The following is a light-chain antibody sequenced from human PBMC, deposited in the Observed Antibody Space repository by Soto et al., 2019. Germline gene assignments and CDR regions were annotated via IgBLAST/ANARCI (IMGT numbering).Light chain of an antibody. J-gene: IGLJ1*01. Sequence: QSALTQPASVSGSPGQSITISCTGTSSDVGGYNYVSWFQHHPGKAPKLIIYEVSNRPSGVSNRFSGSKSGHTASLTVSGLQVEDEADYYCTSCSRSNTPVFGTGTKLTVL. CDR2: EVS. CDR1: SSDVGGYNY. CDR3: TSCSRSNTPV. V-gene: IGLV2-14*01.